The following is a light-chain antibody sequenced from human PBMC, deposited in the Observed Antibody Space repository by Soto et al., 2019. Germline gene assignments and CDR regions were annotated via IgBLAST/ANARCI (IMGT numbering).Light chain of an antibody. CDR3: SSYTSSSTFYV. Sequence: QSVLTQPASVSGSPGQSITTSCTGTSSDVGGHNYVSWYQQHPGKAPKLMIYEVSNRPSGVSNRFSGSKSGNTASLTISGLQAEDEADYYCSSYTSSSTFYVFGTGTKVTVL. CDR2: EVS. CDR1: SSDVGGHNY. V-gene: IGLV2-14*01. J-gene: IGLJ1*01.